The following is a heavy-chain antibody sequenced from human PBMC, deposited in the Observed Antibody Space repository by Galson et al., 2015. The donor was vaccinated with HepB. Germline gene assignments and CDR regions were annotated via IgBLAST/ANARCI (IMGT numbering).Heavy chain of an antibody. D-gene: IGHD4-23*01. CDR3: ARDGNDRSSYAFDS. CDR1: GFTFSSYS. J-gene: IGHJ4*02. V-gene: IGHV3-48*02. CDR2: ITSGSGTS. Sequence: SLRLSCAASGFTFSSYSMNWVRQAPGKGLEWVSYITSGSGTSYYTDSVRGRFTISRDNAKNSLFLQMNSLRDEDTAVYYCARDGNDRSSYAFDSWGQGTLVAVSS.